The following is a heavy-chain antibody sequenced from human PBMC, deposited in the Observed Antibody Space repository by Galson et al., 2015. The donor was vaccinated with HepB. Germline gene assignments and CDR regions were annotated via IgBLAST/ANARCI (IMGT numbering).Heavy chain of an antibody. D-gene: IGHD5-12*01. V-gene: IGHV3-23*01. J-gene: IGHJ4*02. CDR2: ISAGGGGT. Sequence: SLRLSCAASGFTFTTYAMSWVRQAPGKGLEWVSGISAGGGGTYYADSVKGRFTISRDNSKNTLYLQMNSLRAEDTAIYYCAKVWHNSGHHFDYWGQGTLVTVSS. CDR3: AKVWHNSGHHFDY. CDR1: GFTFTTYA.